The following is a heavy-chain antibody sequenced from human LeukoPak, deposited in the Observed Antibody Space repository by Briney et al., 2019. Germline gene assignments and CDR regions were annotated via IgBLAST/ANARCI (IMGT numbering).Heavy chain of an antibody. Sequence: GGSLRLSCAVSGFTFSIYWMHWVRQAPGKGLVWVSRINGDGSTTNYADSLRGRFTISRDNAKTSLYLQMNSLRAEDTAVYYCARDRLIYGDYGDAFDIWGQGTMVTVSS. CDR3: ARDRLIYGDYGDAFDI. CDR2: INGDGSTT. CDR1: GFTFSIYW. J-gene: IGHJ3*02. V-gene: IGHV3-74*01. D-gene: IGHD4-17*01.